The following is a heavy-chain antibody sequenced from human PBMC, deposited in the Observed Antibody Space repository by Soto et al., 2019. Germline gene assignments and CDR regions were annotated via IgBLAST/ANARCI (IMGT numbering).Heavy chain of an antibody. CDR1: GFTFSSYW. D-gene: IGHD2-15*01. CDR2: IKQDGSEK. CDR3: ARDSYEDIVVVLGATPPHNLFDP. J-gene: IGHJ5*02. V-gene: IGHV3-7*01. Sequence: GGSLRLSCAASGFTFSSYWMSWVRQAPGKGLEWVANIKQDGSEKYCVDSVKGRFTISRDNAKNSLYLQMNSLRAEDTAVYYCARDSYEDIVVVLGATPPHNLFDPPTQRTFVIVSS.